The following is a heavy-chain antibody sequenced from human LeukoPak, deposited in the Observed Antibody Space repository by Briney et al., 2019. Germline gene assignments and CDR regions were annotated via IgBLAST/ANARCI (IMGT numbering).Heavy chain of an antibody. CDR2: NHYSGNT. V-gene: IGHV4-59*01. CDR3: ARDGGEEGANTWFDP. Sequence: SDTLSLTCTVSGGSFSPYLWSWIRQPTGKGLECIGYNHYSGNTKYNPSLKSRVTISLDTSKNQFSLKLSSVTAADTAVYYCARDGGEEGANTWFDPWGQGTLVTVSS. J-gene: IGHJ5*02. D-gene: IGHD1-26*01. CDR1: GGSFSPYL.